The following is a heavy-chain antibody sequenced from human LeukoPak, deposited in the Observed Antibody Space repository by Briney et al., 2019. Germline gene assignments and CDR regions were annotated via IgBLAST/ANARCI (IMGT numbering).Heavy chain of an antibody. J-gene: IGHJ5*02. Sequence: KSSETLSLTCTVSGGSISSYYWSWIRQPPGKGLEWIGYIYYSGSTNYNPSLKSRVTISVDTSKNQFSLKRSSVTAADTAVYYCASYYRNWFDPWGQGTLVTVSS. V-gene: IGHV4-59*01. CDR1: GGSISSYY. D-gene: IGHD1-26*01. CDR2: IYYSGST. CDR3: ASYYRNWFDP.